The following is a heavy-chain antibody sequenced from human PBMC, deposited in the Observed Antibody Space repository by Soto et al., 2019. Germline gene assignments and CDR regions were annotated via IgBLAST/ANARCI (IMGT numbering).Heavy chain of an antibody. CDR1: GGSFSSYA. V-gene: IGHV1-69*13. Sequence: SVKVSCKASGGSFSSYAISWVRQAPGQGLEWMGGIIPIVGTGNYAQNFQGRVTITADEYTSTAYMALISLRSEDTGMYYCARDLRAAGRPGMDVWGQGTTVTVSS. CDR3: ARDLRAAGRPGMDV. D-gene: IGHD6-13*01. CDR2: IIPIVGTG. J-gene: IGHJ6*02.